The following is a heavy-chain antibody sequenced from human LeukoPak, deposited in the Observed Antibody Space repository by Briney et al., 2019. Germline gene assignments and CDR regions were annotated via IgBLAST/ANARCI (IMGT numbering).Heavy chain of an antibody. D-gene: IGHD1-26*01. J-gene: IGHJ4*02. CDR1: GGPISSGGYY. CDR3: ARAPIRATADFDY. V-gene: IGHV4-31*03. CDR2: IYYSGNT. Sequence: SETLSLTCTVSGGPISSGGYYWSWSRQHPGKGLEWIGYIYYSGNTYYNPSLKSRVTMSVVTSKNQFPLKLSPVTAADTAVYYCARAPIRATADFDYWGQGTLVTVSS.